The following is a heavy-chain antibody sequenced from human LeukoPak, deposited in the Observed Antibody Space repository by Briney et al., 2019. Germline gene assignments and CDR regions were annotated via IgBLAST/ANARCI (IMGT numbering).Heavy chain of an antibody. Sequence: ASETLSLTCTVSGGSISSSSYYWGWIRQPPGRGREWCGIISYSGSIYNNPSLKSRVTVLVDTSKNQFSLKLSSVTAAATAVYFCASVCYETSDYHLYYFDYWGQGTLVTVSP. J-gene: IGHJ4*02. CDR1: GGSISSSSYY. D-gene: IGHD3-22*01. CDR3: ASVCYETSDYHLYYFDY. V-gene: IGHV4-39*07. CDR2: ISYSGSI.